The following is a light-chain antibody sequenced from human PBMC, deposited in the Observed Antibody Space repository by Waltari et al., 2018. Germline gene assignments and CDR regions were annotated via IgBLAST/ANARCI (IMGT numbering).Light chain of an antibody. J-gene: IGKJ2*01. Sequence: EIVLTQSPATLSLSPEETATLSCRASQSVSTYIAWYQQKPGQAPRLLIYDVIRRATGIPARFSGSGSGTDFTLTISSLEPEDFAVYYCQQLYNWPRGAFGQGTKLEI. CDR3: QQLYNWPRGA. CDR2: DVI. V-gene: IGKV3-11*01. CDR1: QSVSTY.